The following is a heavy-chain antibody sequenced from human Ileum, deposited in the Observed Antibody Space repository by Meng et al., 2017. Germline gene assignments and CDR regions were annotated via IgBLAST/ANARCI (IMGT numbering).Heavy chain of an antibody. CDR1: GGSISSYY. CDR2: IYYSGST. D-gene: IGHD3-10*01. J-gene: IGHJ3*02. Sequence: SETLSLTCTVSGGSISSYYWSWIRQPPGKGLEWIGYIYYSGSTNYNPSLKSRVTISVDTSKNQFSLKLSSVTAADTAVYYCAGGEFYYGSGKGAFDIWGQGTMVTVSS. V-gene: IGHV4-59*01. CDR3: AGGEFYYGSGKGAFDI.